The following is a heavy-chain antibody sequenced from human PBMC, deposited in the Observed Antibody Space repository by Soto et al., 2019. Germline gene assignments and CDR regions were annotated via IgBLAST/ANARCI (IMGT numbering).Heavy chain of an antibody. J-gene: IGHJ4*02. D-gene: IGHD6-13*01. V-gene: IGHV3-23*01. CDR2: ISGSGGST. CDR1: GFTFSNYA. Sequence: GGSLRLSCAASGFTFSNYAVTWVRQAPGKGLEWVSTISGSGGSTHYADSVKGRFTISRDNSKNTLYLQMNSLRAEDTAVYYCAKDQGSSWYEIDYWGQGTLVTISS. CDR3: AKDQGSSWYEIDY.